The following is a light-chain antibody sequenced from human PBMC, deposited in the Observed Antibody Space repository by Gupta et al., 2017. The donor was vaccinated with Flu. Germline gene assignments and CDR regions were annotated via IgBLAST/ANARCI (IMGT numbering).Light chain of an antibody. CDR3: LQHNTSPRT. CDR2: GAS. CDR1: PDIKND. J-gene: IGKJ1*01. Sequence: VSLTCRDSPDIKNDLAWYQQKPGKPPKRLIYGASSLQSGVPSRFSGSGSGTDFTLTISSLQAEDFAIYYCLQHNTSPRTFGQGTRVEIK. V-gene: IGKV1-17*01.